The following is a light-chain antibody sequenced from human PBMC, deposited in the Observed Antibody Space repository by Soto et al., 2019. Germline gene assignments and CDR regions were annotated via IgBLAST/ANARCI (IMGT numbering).Light chain of an antibody. CDR2: GAS. J-gene: IGKJ4*01. Sequence: EIVMTQSPATLSVSPGERATLSCRASQSLNGNLAWYQQKPGQGPRLLIYGASTRATGIPARFSGSGSGTEFTLTISRLQSEDFAVYHCQQYDKWPLTFGGGTKVEIK. CDR1: QSLNGN. CDR3: QQYDKWPLT. V-gene: IGKV3-15*01.